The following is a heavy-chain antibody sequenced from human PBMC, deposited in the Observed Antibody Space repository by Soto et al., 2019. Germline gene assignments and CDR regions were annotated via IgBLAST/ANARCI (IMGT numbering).Heavy chain of an antibody. CDR1: GGTFSSYT. CDR2: IIPILGIA. Sequence: QVQLVQSGAEVKKPGSSVKVSCKASGGTFSSYTISWVRQAPGQGLEWMGRIIPILGIANYAQKFQGRVTITADKSTSTAYMELSSLRSADTAVYYCARDMSVCGGDCYSLDYWGQGTLVTVSS. D-gene: IGHD2-21*02. J-gene: IGHJ4*02. CDR3: ARDMSVCGGDCYSLDY. V-gene: IGHV1-69*08.